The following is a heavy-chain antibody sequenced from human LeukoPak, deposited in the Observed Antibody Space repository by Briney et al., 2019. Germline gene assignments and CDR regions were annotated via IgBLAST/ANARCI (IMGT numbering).Heavy chain of an antibody. CDR1: GFTFSSYA. J-gene: IGHJ6*02. D-gene: IGHD6-19*01. CDR3: ARDDVYSSGWYYYYYYGMDV. V-gene: IGHV3-7*01. CDR2: IKQDGSEK. Sequence: PGGSLRLSCAASGFTFSSYAMSWVRQAPGKGLEWVANIKQDGSEKYYVDSVKGRFTISRDNAKNSPYLQMNSLRAEDTAVYYCARDDVYSSGWYYYYYYGMDVWGQGTTVTVSS.